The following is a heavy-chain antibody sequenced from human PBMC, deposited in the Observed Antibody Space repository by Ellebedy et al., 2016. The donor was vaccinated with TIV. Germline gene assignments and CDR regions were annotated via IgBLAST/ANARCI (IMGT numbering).Heavy chain of an antibody. J-gene: IGHJ4*02. Sequence: SETLSLTCAVYGGSFSGYYWSWIRQPPGKGLEWIGYIYYSGSTYYNPSLKSRVTISVDTSKNQFSLKLSSVTAADTAVYYCARDSRHMTTVTTGIDYWGQGTLVTVSS. CDR3: ARDSRHMTTVTTGIDY. CDR1: GGSFSGYY. D-gene: IGHD4-17*01. CDR2: IYYSGST. V-gene: IGHV4-30-4*01.